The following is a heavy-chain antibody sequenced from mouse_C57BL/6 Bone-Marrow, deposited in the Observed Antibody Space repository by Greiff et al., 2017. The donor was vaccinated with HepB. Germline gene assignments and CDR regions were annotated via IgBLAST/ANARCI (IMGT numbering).Heavy chain of an antibody. D-gene: IGHD2-5*01. CDR3: ARYSNYEHWYFDV. CDR1: GFTFSDYY. CDR2: INYDGSST. J-gene: IGHJ1*03. V-gene: IGHV5-16*01. Sequence: EVQVVESEGGLVQPGSSMKLSCTASGFTFSDYYMAWVRQVPEKGLEWVANINYDGSSTYYLDSLKSRFIISRDNAKNILYLQMSSLKSEDTATYYCARYSNYEHWYFDVWGTGTTVTVSS.